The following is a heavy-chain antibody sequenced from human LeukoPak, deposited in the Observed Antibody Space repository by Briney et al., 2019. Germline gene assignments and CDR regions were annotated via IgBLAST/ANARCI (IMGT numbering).Heavy chain of an antibody. CDR2: MYDSERT. D-gene: IGHD5-18*01. CDR1: GVSMSSHY. J-gene: IGHJ4*02. V-gene: IGHV4-59*11. Sequence: SETLSLTCSVPGVSMSSHYWSWLRQPPGKGLEWIGYMYDSERTKDNPSFKSRITLSADTSENQFSLRLSSVTAADTAVYYCATIKRGNIYGYFDFWGQGILVTVSS. CDR3: ATIKRGNIYGYFDF.